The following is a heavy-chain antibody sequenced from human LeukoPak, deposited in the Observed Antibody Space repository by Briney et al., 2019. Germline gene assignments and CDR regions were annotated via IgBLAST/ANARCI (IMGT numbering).Heavy chain of an antibody. D-gene: IGHD1-20*01. CDR3: ARDLSDPNWNRRSGY. Sequence: PGGSLRLSCAASGFTFSSYWMNWVRQAPGKGLEWVSSISSSSSYIYYADSVKGRFTISRDNAKNSLYLQMNSLRAEDTAVYYCARDLSDPNWNRRSGYWGQGTLVTVSS. V-gene: IGHV3-21*01. CDR1: GFTFSSYW. J-gene: IGHJ4*02. CDR2: ISSSSSYI.